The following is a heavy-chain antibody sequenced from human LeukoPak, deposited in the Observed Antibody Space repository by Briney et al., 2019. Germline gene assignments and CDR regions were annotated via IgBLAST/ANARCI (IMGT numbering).Heavy chain of an antibody. CDR1: GGSISSYY. D-gene: IGHD6-19*01. J-gene: IGHJ4*02. V-gene: IGHV4-59*01. Sequence: SETLSLTCTVSGGSISSYYWSWIRQPPGKGLEWIGYIYYSGSTNYNPSLKSRVTISVDTSKNQFSLKLSSVTAADTAVYYCARSLYSSGWYLFGYWGQGTLVTVSS. CDR3: ARSLYSSGWYLFGY. CDR2: IYYSGST.